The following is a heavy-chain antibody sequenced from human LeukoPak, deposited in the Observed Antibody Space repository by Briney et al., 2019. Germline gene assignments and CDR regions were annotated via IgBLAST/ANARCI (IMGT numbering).Heavy chain of an antibody. CDR1: GGSFSGYY. D-gene: IGHD2-15*01. J-gene: IGHJ3*02. CDR3: ARWYCSGGSCYSVWAFDI. Sequence: SETLSLTCAVYGGSFSGYYWSWIRQPPGKGLEWIGEINHSGSTNYNPSLKSRVTISVDTSKNQFSLKLSSVTAADTAVYYCARWYCSGGSCYSVWAFDIWGQGTMVTVSS. CDR2: INHSGST. V-gene: IGHV4-34*01.